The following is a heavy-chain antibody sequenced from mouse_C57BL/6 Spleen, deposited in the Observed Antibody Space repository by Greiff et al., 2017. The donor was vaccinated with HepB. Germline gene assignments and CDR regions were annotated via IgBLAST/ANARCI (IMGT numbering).Heavy chain of an antibody. CDR1: GYTFTDYY. CDR2: IYPGSGNT. CDR3: ARGPYYDYYYAMDY. D-gene: IGHD2-4*01. V-gene: IGHV1-76*01. J-gene: IGHJ4*01. Sequence: VQLQQSGAELVRPGASVKLSCKASGYTFTDYYINWVKQRPGQGLEWIARIYPGSGNTYYNEKFKGKATLTAEKSSSTAYMQLSSLTSEVSAVYFCARGPYYDYYYAMDYWGQGTSVTVSS.